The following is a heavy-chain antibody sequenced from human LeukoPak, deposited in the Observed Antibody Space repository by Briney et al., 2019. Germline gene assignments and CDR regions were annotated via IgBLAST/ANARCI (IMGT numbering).Heavy chain of an antibody. CDR2: IRREGYGGTT. Sequence: GGSLRLSCAASGFTFTSYWMTWVRQAPGKGLEWVAFIRREGYGGTTEYAASVKGRFTISRDDSKSIAYLQMNSLKTEDTGVYYCTRDHDFWRGPLDVWGKGTTVTVSS. CDR3: TRDHDFWRGPLDV. V-gene: IGHV3-49*04. J-gene: IGHJ6*04. D-gene: IGHD3-3*01. CDR1: GFTFTSYW.